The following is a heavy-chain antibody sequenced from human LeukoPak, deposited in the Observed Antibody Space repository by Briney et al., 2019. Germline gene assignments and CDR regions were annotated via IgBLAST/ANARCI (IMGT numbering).Heavy chain of an antibody. CDR1: GFNFGAYA. CDR2: ISYDGSNQ. D-gene: IGHD2-2*01. CDR3: ARDLGYCSSTSCAGAFDI. V-gene: IGHV3-30*04. Sequence: PGGSLRLSCAASGFNFGAYAMHWVRQSPGKGLDWVALISYDGSNQWYADSVKGRFTVSRDSSKNTLYLQMNSLRAEDTAVYYCARDLGYCSSTSCAGAFDIWGQGTMVTVSS. J-gene: IGHJ3*02.